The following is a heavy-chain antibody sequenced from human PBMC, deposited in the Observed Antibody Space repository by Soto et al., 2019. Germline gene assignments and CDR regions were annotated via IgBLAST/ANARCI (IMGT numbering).Heavy chain of an antibody. D-gene: IGHD4-17*01. Sequence: QVHLVESGGGVVQPGRSLTLSCAASGFTFSRIAMHWVRQAPGKGLEWVAVISSDGSSKLYADSVKGRFIVTRDNPKNTLYLQMSSLRVDDTAVYYCARLTVGTFFHALDHWGQGDLVTVSS. V-gene: IGHV3-30-3*01. CDR3: ARLTVGTFFHALDH. CDR1: GFTFSRIA. J-gene: IGHJ4*02. CDR2: ISSDGSSK.